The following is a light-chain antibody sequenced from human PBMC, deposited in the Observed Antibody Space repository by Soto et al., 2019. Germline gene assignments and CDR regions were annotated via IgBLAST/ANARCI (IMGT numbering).Light chain of an antibody. CDR2: GAS. J-gene: IGKJ1*01. CDR1: QSVSSSY. Sequence: EIVLTQSPGTLSLSPGEIATLFCRASQSVSSSYLAWYQQKPGQAPRLLIYGASSRASGIPDRFSGSGSGTDFTLTISRVEPEDFAVYCCQQYGRSPWTFGQGTKVEIK. CDR3: QQYGRSPWT. V-gene: IGKV3-20*01.